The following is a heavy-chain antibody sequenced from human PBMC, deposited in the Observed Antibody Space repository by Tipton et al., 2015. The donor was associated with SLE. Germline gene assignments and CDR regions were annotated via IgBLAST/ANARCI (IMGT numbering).Heavy chain of an antibody. CDR3: ATNYDSLWGGAFGI. V-gene: IGHV3-23*01. CDR2: ISGSGGST. CDR1: GFTFSSYA. Sequence: SLRLSCAASGFTFSSYAMSWVCQAPGKGLEWVSAISGSGGSTYYADSVKGRFTISRDNSKNTLYLQMNSLRAEDTAVYYCATNYDSLWGGAFGIWGQGTMVTVSS. J-gene: IGHJ3*02. D-gene: IGHD3-16*01.